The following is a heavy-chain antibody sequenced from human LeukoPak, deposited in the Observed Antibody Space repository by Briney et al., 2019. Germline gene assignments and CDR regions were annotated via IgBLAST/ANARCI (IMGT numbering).Heavy chain of an antibody. Sequence: SVKVSCKASGGTFSSYAISWVRQAPGQGLEWMGGIIPIFDTPNYAQRFQGRVTITTDESTSTAYMELSSLRSDDTAVYYCARGYCSSTSCYSLFDYWGQGTLVTVSS. CDR1: GGTFSSYA. D-gene: IGHD2-2*02. CDR3: ARGYCSSTSCYSLFDY. V-gene: IGHV1-69*05. J-gene: IGHJ4*02. CDR2: IIPIFDTP.